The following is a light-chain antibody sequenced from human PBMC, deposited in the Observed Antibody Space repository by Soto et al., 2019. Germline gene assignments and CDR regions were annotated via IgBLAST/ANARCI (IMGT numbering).Light chain of an antibody. V-gene: IGKV1-27*01. Sequence: DIRLTQSPSSLSASVGDRVTITCRASDDISNYLAWYQQKPGKVPNLLLYDASTLQSGVPSRFSGSGSGTDFTLTISSLQPEDIATYYCQEYSSLAYTFGQGTKLEIK. CDR1: DDISNY. J-gene: IGKJ2*01. CDR2: DAS. CDR3: QEYSSLAYT.